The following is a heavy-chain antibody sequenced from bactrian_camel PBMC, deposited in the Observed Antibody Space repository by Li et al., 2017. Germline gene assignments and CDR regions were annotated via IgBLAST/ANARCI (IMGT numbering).Heavy chain of an antibody. CDR1: GFYFTSYC. V-gene: IGHV3S25*01. Sequence: QLVESGGGSVQAGGSLSLSCAVSGFYFTSYCLAWFREAPGRVREGVASIIIGSGSTDYSDSVEGRFTISQDYAKNTVYLQMNSLEAKDTAMYYCAADVFPYGAHWSSQYDYDYWGQGTQVTVS. D-gene: IGHD6*01. CDR3: AADVFPYGAHWSSQYDYDY. J-gene: IGHJ4*01. CDR2: IIIGSGST.